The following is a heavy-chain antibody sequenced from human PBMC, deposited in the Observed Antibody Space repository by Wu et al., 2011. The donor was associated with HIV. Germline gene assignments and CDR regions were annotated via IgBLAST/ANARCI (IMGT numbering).Heavy chain of an antibody. J-gene: IGHJ6*02. CDR2: INPSGGTT. CDR3: ASHYYGGRWDFYNMDV. CDR1: GYIFTGSY. Sequence: QVQLVQSGAEVKKPGASVKVSCKASGYIFTGSYMHWVRQAPGQGLEWMGLINPSGGTTSSAQKFQGRFILTRDTSTTTVFMELSGLRSEDTAVYYCASHYYGGRWDFYNMDVWGQGTTVTVSS. D-gene: IGHD3-10*01. V-gene: IGHV1-46*01.